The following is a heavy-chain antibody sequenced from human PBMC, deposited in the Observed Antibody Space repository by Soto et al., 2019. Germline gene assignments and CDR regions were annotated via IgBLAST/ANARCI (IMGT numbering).Heavy chain of an antibody. V-gene: IGHV3-9*01. J-gene: IGHJ4*02. CDR1: GFTFDDYA. CDR2: ISWNSGSI. D-gene: IGHD2-15*01. CDR3: AKGLKWHPEGYFDY. Sequence: ESGGGLVQPGRSLRLSCAASGFTFDDYAMHWVRHAPGKGLEWVSSISWNSGSIAYADSVKGRFTISRDNAKNSLYLQMNSLRAEDTALYYCAKGLKWHPEGYFDYWGQGTLVSVSS.